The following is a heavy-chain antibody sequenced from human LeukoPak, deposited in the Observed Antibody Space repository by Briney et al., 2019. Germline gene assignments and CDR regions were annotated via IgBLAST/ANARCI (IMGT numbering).Heavy chain of an antibody. Sequence: SETLSLTCTVSGGSISSYYWSWIRQPPGKGLEWIGYIYYSGSTNYNPSLKSRVTISVDTYKNQFSLKLSSVTAADTAVYYCARGLVDTAMVSFDYWGQGTLVTVSS. J-gene: IGHJ4*02. CDR1: GGSISSYY. D-gene: IGHD5-18*01. CDR3: ARGLVDTAMVSFDY. V-gene: IGHV4-59*01. CDR2: IYYSGST.